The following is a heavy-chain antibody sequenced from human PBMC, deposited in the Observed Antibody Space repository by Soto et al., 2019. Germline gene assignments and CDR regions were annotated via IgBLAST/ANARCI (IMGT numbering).Heavy chain of an antibody. Sequence: SETLSLTCTVSGGSISSVGNHWSWIRQHPGKGLEWLGHISDSGSTYYNPSLKSRVTISLDTSKNHFSLKLSSVTAADTAVYYCARDSGVWYYYDSSGYPTHYGMDVWGQGTTVTVSS. CDR1: GGSISSVGNH. D-gene: IGHD3-22*01. CDR3: ARDSGVWYYYDSSGYPTHYGMDV. J-gene: IGHJ6*02. V-gene: IGHV4-31*03. CDR2: ISDSGST.